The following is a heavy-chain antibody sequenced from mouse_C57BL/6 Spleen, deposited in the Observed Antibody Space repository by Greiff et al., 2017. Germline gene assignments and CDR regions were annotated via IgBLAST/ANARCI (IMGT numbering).Heavy chain of an antibody. J-gene: IGHJ4*01. CDR1: GYTFTSYG. V-gene: IGHV1-81*01. CDR3: ARSGNYEYYAMDY. D-gene: IGHD2-1*01. CDR2: IYPRSGNT. Sequence: QVQLQQPGAELARPGASVKLSCKASGYTFTSYGISWVKQRTGQGLEWIGEIYPRSGNTYYNEKFKGKATLTADKSSSTAYMELRSLTSEDSAVYFCARSGNYEYYAMDYWGQGTSVTVSS.